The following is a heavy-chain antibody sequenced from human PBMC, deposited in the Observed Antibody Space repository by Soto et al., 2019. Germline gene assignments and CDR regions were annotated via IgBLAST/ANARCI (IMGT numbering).Heavy chain of an antibody. D-gene: IGHD3-9*01. J-gene: IGHJ4*02. CDR1: GFTFSSYS. CDR2: ISSSSSTI. CDR3: ARGGPRYFDWLLNFDY. Sequence: GGSLRLSCAASGFTFSSYSMNWVRQAPGKGLEWVSYISSSSSTIYYADSVKGRFTISRDNAKNSLYLQMNSLRAEDTAVYYCARGGPRYFDWLLNFDYWGQGTLVTVSS. V-gene: IGHV3-48*01.